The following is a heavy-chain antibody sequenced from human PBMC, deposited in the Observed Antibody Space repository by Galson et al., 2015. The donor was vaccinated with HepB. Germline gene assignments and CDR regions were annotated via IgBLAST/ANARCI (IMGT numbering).Heavy chain of an antibody. Sequence: SVKVSCKASGYTFTGYYMHWVRQAPGQGLEWMGWINPNSGGTNYAQKFQGRVTMTRDTSISTAYMELSRLRSDDTAVYYCASGGEYCSSTSCYTYFDYWGQGTLVTVSS. CDR1: GYTFTGYY. D-gene: IGHD2-2*02. V-gene: IGHV1-2*02. CDR3: ASGGEYCSSTSCYTYFDY. J-gene: IGHJ4*02. CDR2: INPNSGGT.